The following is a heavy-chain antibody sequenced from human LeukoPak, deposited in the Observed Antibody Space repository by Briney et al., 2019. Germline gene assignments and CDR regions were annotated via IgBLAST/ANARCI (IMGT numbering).Heavy chain of an antibody. D-gene: IGHD2/OR15-2a*01. CDR3: VRDVSRRIGMDV. CDR1: GFGYNSYT. J-gene: IGHJ6*02. Sequence: GGSLRLSCLASGFGYNSYTMNWVREAPGKGLEWVSTISPVSSYTWYAESVKGRFTISRDNPKNSLYLQMDSLRAEDTAVYYCVRDVSRRIGMDVWGQGTTVTVSS. V-gene: IGHV3-21*01. CDR2: ISPVSSYT.